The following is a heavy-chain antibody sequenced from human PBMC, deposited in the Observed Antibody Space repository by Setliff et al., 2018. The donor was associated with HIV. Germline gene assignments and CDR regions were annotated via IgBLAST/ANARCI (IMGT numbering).Heavy chain of an antibody. CDR1: GGSISDSNYF. J-gene: IGHJ3*02. CDR3: ARSFSGRYFWSGYYTGPDPKGENAFDI. Sequence: SETLSLTCTVSGGSISDSNYFWGWIRQPPGKGLEWIGRIYSSGSTYYQPSLQGRVSMSIDSSKNHFSLSLRYVTAADTAVYYCARSFSGRYFWSGYYTGPDPKGENAFDIWGQGTMVTVSS. V-gene: IGHV4-39*02. CDR2: IYSSGST. D-gene: IGHD3-3*01.